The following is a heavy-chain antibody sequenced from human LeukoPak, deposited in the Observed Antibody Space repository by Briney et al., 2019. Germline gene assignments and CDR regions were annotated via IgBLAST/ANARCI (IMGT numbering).Heavy chain of an antibody. CDR2: IYYSGST. CDR3: ARERGPWWYFDL. V-gene: IGHV4-59*01. J-gene: IGHJ2*01. D-gene: IGHD3-10*01. CDR1: GGSISSYY. Sequence: SETLSLTCTVSGGSISSYYWSWIRQPPGKGLEWIGNIYYSGSTNYNPSLRSRVTISVDTSKNQFSLKLSSVTAADTAVYYCARERGPWWYFDLWGRGTLVTVSS.